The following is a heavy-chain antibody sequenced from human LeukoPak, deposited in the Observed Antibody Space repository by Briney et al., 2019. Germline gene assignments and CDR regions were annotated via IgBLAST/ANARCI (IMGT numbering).Heavy chain of an antibody. V-gene: IGHV3-30-3*01. J-gene: IGHJ6*02. CDR3: ARPPHYYYYGMDV. CDR2: ISYDGSNK. CDR1: GFTFSSYA. Sequence: GGSLRLSCEASGFTFSSYAMSWVRQAPGKGLEWVAVISYDGSNKYYADSVKGRFTISRDNSKNTLYLQMNSLRAEDTAVYYCARPPHYYYYGMDVWGQGTTVTVSS.